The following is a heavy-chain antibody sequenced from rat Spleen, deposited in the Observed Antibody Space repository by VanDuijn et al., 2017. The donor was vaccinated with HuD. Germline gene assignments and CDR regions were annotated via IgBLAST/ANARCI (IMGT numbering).Heavy chain of an antibody. CDR3: TTDGGY. CDR1: GFTFSNYY. Sequence: EVQLVESGGGLVQPGRSMKLSCAASGFTFSNYYMAWVRQAPTKGLEWVASINTAGTNTYYRDSVKGRFTISRDNAKNTQYLQMDSLRSEDTATYYCTTDGGYWGQGVMVTVSS. CDR2: INTAGTNT. D-gene: IGHD4-3*01. J-gene: IGHJ2*01. V-gene: IGHV5-27*01.